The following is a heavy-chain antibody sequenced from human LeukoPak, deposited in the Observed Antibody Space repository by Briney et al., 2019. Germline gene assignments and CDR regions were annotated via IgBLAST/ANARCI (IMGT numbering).Heavy chain of an antibody. CDR1: GGTFSSYA. Sequence: SVKVSCKASGGTFSSYAISRVRQAPGQGLEWMGRIIPIFGIANYAQKFQGRVTITADKSTSTAYMELSSLRSEDTAVYYCARGSIAAAAGHFDYWGQGTLVTVSS. V-gene: IGHV1-69*04. CDR3: ARGSIAAAAGHFDY. D-gene: IGHD6-13*01. J-gene: IGHJ4*02. CDR2: IIPIFGIA.